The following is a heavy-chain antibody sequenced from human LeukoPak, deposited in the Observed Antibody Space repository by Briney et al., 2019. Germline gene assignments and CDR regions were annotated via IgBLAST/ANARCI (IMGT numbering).Heavy chain of an antibody. J-gene: IGHJ4*02. CDR1: SYTFTSYG. V-gene: IGHV1-18*01. Sequence: ASVKVSCKASSYTFTSYGISWVRQAPGQGLEWMGWISAYNGNTNYAQKLQGRVTMTTDTSTSTAYMELRTLRSDDTAVHYCARLLMVRGVPYYFDYWGQGTLVTVSS. D-gene: IGHD3-10*01. CDR3: ARLLMVRGVPYYFDY. CDR2: ISAYNGNT.